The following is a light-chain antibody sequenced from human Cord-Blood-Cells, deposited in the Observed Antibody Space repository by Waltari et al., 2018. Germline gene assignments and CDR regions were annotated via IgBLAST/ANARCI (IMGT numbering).Light chain of an antibody. V-gene: IGKV3-11*01. CDR3: QQRSNWPT. Sequence: EIVLTQSPATLSLSPGEKATLSCRASQSVSSYLAWYQQKPGQAPRLLIYDAYNRDTGIPARFSGSGAVTDFTLTISSLEPEDFAVYYCQQRSNWPTFGQGTKVEIK. J-gene: IGKJ1*01. CDR2: DAY. CDR1: QSVSSY.